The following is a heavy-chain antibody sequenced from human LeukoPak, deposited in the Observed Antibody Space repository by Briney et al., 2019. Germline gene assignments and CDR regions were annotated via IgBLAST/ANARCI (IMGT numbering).Heavy chain of an antibody. J-gene: IGHJ6*03. CDR3: ARAAKWEFYHYYMDI. CDR1: EFTFSSYS. D-gene: IGHD1-26*01. V-gene: IGHV3-48*01. Sequence: GGSLRLSCVASEFTFSSYSMIWVRQAPGKGLEWISYISNGSGNRYYADSVKGRFTISRDNARNLLYLQMNNLRADDTAVYHCARAAKWEFYHYYMDIWGKGTTVAVSS. CDR2: ISNGSGNR.